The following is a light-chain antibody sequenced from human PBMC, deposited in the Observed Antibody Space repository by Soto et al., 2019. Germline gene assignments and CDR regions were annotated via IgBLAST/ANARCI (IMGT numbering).Light chain of an antibody. CDR1: SSNIGAGYD. J-gene: IGLJ1*01. Sequence: QSVLTQPPSVSGAPGQRVTISCTGASSNIGAGYDVHWYQHLPGTVPKLLIYGNTNRPSGVPDRFSGSKSGTSASLAITGLQAEDEADYYCSSYTSSSTYVFGTGTKLTVL. CDR2: GNT. V-gene: IGLV1-40*01. CDR3: SSYTSSSTYV.